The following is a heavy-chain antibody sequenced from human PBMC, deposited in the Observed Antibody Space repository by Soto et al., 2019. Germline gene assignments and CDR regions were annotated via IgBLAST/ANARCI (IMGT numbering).Heavy chain of an antibody. CDR3: ARDPTPSATWIQLWSYFDY. V-gene: IGHV3-48*02. CDR2: ISSSSSTI. CDR1: GFTFSSYS. J-gene: IGHJ4*02. Sequence: EVQLVESGGGLVQPGGSLRLSCAASGFTFSSYSMNWVRQASGKGLEWVSYISSSSSTIYYADSVKGRFTISGDNAKNSLYLQMNSLRDEDTAVYYCARDPTPSATWIQLWSYFDYWGQGTLVTVSS. D-gene: IGHD5-18*01.